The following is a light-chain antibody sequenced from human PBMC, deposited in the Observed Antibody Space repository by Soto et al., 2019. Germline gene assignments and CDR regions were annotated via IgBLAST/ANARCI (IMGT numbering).Light chain of an antibody. Sequence: QSALTQPASVSGSPGQSTTISCTGTSSDVGGYNYVSWYQQHPGKAPKLMIYDVSNRPSGVSNRFSGSKSGNTASLTISGLQAEDKADYYCSSYTSSSPYVFGTGTKVTVL. CDR2: DVS. V-gene: IGLV2-14*01. J-gene: IGLJ1*01. CDR3: SSYTSSSPYV. CDR1: SSDVGGYNY.